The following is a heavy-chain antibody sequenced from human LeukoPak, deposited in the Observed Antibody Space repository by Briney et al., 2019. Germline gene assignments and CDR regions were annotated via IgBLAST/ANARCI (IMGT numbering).Heavy chain of an antibody. V-gene: IGHV1-2*02. CDR3: ARGIVVPAAIRGVFDY. CDR2: INPNSGGA. Sequence: ASVKVSCKASGYTFTGYYMHWVRQAPGQGLEWMGWINPNSGGANYAQKFQGRVTMTRDTSISTAYMELSRLRSDDTAVYYCARGIVVPAAIRGVFDYWGQGTLVTVSS. CDR1: GYTFTGYY. J-gene: IGHJ4*02. D-gene: IGHD2-2*01.